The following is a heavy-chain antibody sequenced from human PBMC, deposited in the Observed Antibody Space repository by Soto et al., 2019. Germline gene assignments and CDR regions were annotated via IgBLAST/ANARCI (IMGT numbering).Heavy chain of an antibody. CDR2: ISYDGNNE. CDR3: AHDADYEDY. V-gene: IGHV3-30*03. D-gene: IGHD4-17*01. J-gene: IGHJ4*02. Sequence: QVQLVESGGGVVQPGGSLRLSCAASEFTFSPYGMHWVRQAPGKGLEWVAVISYDGNNEYYADSVKGRFTISRDNSQNTFYLQMNSLRAEDTAVYYCAHDADYEDYWGQGTLVTVSS. CDR1: EFTFSPYG.